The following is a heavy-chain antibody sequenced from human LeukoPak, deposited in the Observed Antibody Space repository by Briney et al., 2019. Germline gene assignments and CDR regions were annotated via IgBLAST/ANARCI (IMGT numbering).Heavy chain of an antibody. V-gene: IGHV4-30-2*01. Sequence: SQTLSLTRAVSGDSITFGGYSWSWIRQPPGKGLEWIGYIYHSGSTYYNPSLKSRVTISIDGSKNQFSLKLSSVTAADTAVYYCARNGYYFDYWGQGTLVTVSS. CDR2: IYHSGST. D-gene: IGHD1-1*01. J-gene: IGHJ4*02. CDR1: GDSITFGGYS. CDR3: ARNGYYFDY.